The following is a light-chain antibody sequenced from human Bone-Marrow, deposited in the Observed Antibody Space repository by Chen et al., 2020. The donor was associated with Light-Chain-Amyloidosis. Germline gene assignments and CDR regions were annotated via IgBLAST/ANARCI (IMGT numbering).Light chain of an antibody. J-gene: IGLJ3*02. Sequence: SYVLTQPSSVSVAPGQTATIARGGNNIGSTSVHRYQQTPGQAPLLVGYDDSDRPSGIPERLSGSNSGNTATLTISRVEAGDEADYYCQVWDRSSDRPVFGGGTKLTVL. V-gene: IGLV3-21*02. CDR1: NIGSTS. CDR2: DDS. CDR3: QVWDRSSDRPV.